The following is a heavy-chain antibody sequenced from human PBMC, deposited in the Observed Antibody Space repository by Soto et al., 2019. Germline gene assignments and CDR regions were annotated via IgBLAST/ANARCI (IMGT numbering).Heavy chain of an antibody. CDR2: ISGSGGCT. D-gene: IGHD2-15*01. Sequence: EVQLLESGGGLVQPGGSLRLSCAASGFTSSSYAMSWVRQAPEKGLEWVSGISGSGGCTYYADSVKGRFTISRDNSKNRLYLQMNSLRDEDTAVYYCATDRTITQSVVPHAFDIWGRGTTVTVSS. CDR3: ATDRTITQSVVPHAFDI. V-gene: IGHV3-23*01. J-gene: IGHJ3*02. CDR1: GFTSSSYA.